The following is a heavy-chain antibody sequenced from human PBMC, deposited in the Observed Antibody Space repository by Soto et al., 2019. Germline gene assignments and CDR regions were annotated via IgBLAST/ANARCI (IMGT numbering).Heavy chain of an antibody. J-gene: IGHJ6*03. Sequence: QLLLQESGPGLVKPSETLSLTCTVSGGSVRSSRYHWSWIRQPPGKGLEWIGSMYFSGNTYYNPSLNSPVTVYADSSTNHFSLRLSSATAADTAVYYCARLDYCYLSSTYYYYIDAWGKGTTVSVSS. V-gene: IGHV4-39*02. CDR1: GGSVRSSRYH. CDR3: ARLDYCYLSSTYYYYIDA. D-gene: IGHD6-13*01. CDR2: MYFSGNT.